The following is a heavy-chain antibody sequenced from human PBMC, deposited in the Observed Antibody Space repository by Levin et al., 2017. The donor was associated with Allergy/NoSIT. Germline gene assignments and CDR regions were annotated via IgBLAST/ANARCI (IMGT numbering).Heavy chain of an antibody. D-gene: IGHD3-10*01. CDR1: GFTFSSYA. CDR3: ARGGWKGLLWFGELSPGVTNWFDP. CDR2: ISGSGGST. Sequence: GESLKISCAASGFTFSSYAMSWVRQAPGKGLEWVSAISGSGGSTYYADSVKGRFTISRDNSKNTLYLQMNSLRAEDTAVYYCARGGWKGLLWFGELSPGVTNWFDPWGQGTLVTVSS. J-gene: IGHJ5*02. V-gene: IGHV3-23*01.